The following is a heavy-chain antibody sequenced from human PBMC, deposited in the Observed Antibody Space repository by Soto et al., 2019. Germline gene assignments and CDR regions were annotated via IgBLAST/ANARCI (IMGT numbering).Heavy chain of an antibody. CDR3: ARDSLIPSAADYYFDMDV. D-gene: IGHD2-21*01. CDR1: RGDFSNYA. CDR2: IIPIFRTA. V-gene: IGHV1-69*13. Sequence: SVKASCKASRGDFSNYAISWVRQAPVQGPEWMGGIIPIFRTATYAQKFQGRVTITADDSTRTAYMELSGLTSEDTAAYYCARDSLIPSAADYYFDMDVWGQGTTVTVSS. J-gene: IGHJ6*02.